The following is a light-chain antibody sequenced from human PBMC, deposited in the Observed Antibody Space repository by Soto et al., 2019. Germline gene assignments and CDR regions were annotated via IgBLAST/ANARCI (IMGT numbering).Light chain of an antibody. CDR1: QSVSSSY. Sequence: EIVLTQSPGTLSLSPGKRATLSCRASQSVSSSYLAWYQQKPDQAPRLLIYGASSRATGIPDRFSGSGSGTDFTLTISRLEPEDFAVYYCQQYGSSPFTFGGGTKVEIK. V-gene: IGKV3-20*01. J-gene: IGKJ4*01. CDR2: GAS. CDR3: QQYGSSPFT.